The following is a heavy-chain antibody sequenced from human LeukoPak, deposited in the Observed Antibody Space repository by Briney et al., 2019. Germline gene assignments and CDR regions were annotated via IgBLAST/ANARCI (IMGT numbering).Heavy chain of an antibody. D-gene: IGHD3-22*01. CDR1: GYSISSGYY. V-gene: IGHV4-61*03. J-gene: IGHJ4*02. CDR2: IYYSGST. Sequence: PSETLSLTCTVSGYSISSGYYWGWIRQPPGKGLEWIGYIYYSGSTNYNPSLKSRVTISVDTSKNHFSLKLSSVTAADTAVYYCARDNGIDSSAAPDYWGQGTLVTVSS. CDR3: ARDNGIDSSAAPDY.